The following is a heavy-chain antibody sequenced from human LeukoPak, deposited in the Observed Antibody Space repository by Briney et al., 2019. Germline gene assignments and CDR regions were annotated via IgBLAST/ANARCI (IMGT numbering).Heavy chain of an antibody. Sequence: SETLSLTCTVSGGSISSYYWSWIRQPPGKGLEWIGYIYYSGSTNYNPSLKSRVTISVDTSKNQFSLKLSSVTAADTAVYYCASGGDPQWLVHGEYWGQGTLVTVSS. CDR3: ASGGDPQWLVHGEY. CDR2: IYYSGST. D-gene: IGHD6-19*01. V-gene: IGHV4-59*01. CDR1: GGSISSYY. J-gene: IGHJ4*02.